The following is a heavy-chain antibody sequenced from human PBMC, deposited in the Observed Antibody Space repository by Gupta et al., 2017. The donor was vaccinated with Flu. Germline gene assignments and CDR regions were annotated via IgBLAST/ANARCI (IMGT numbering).Heavy chain of an antibody. CDR2: LHHSGST. D-gene: IGHD2-2*01. V-gene: IGHV4-31*02. CDR1: GDSINSGAYF. J-gene: IGHJ1*01. CDR3: ARSGDSCWTSDEYFHH. Sequence: QVQLQESGPGLVAPSKTLSLNCSVSGDSINSGAYFWSWLRHVPGKGLEWIGYLHHSGSTPYNPSRNSRLGMSIDTSKRQFSLDLKSATEADTAVYFCARSGDSCWTSDEYFHHWGQVTLV.